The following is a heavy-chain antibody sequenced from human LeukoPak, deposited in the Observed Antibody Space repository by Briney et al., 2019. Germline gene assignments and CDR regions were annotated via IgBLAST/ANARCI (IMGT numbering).Heavy chain of an antibody. CDR2: IKQDGSEK. V-gene: IGHV3-7*01. D-gene: IGHD4-17*01. J-gene: IGHJ3*01. Sequence: PRGSLRLSPAASRFTFSSYWMNWVRQAPRKRLEWVANIKQDGSEKYYVDSVKGRFTISRDNAKNSLYLQMNSLRAEDTAVYYCARASGAVWGQGTMVTVSS. CDR3: ARASGAV. CDR1: RFTFSSYW.